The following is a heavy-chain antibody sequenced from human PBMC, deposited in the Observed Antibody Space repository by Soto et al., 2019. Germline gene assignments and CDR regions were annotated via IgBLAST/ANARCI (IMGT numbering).Heavy chain of an antibody. D-gene: IGHD3-10*01. V-gene: IGHV1-69*02. CDR2: IIPMLGMS. CDR3: ATNYASGSTHFDY. CDR1: GDTFNFYT. J-gene: IGHJ4*02. Sequence: QVQLVQSGAEVKKPGSSVRVSCTASGDTFNFYTISWVRQVPGQGPEWMGRIIPMLGMSNYAQKFQGRVTMMADKSTSTVYMNLSCLTSEDTAVYYCATNYASGSTHFDYWGQGTLVTVSS.